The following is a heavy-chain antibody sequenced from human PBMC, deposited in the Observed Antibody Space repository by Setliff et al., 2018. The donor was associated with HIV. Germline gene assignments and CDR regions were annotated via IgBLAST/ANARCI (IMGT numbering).Heavy chain of an antibody. Sequence: PGGSLRFSCASSGFTFNTYTMHWVRQAPGKGLEWVAGISFDGTDKYYADSVKGRFTISRDNSKNTLFLQLSSLRPDTAVYYCVKGRSGSYHWWGQGTLVTVSS. CDR2: ISFDGTDK. CDR3: VKGRSGSYHW. V-gene: IGHV3-30-3*01. CDR1: GFTFNTYT. D-gene: IGHD1-26*01. J-gene: IGHJ4*02.